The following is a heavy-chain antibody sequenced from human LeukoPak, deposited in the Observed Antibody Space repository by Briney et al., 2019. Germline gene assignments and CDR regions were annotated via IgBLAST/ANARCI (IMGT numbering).Heavy chain of an antibody. CDR3: ARGVSSGWVAYFDY. D-gene: IGHD6-19*01. V-gene: IGHV4-30-2*01. Sequence: SETLSLTCAVSGGSISSGGYSWSWIRQPPGKGLEWIGYIYHSGGTYYNPSLKSRVTISVDRSKNQFSLKLSSVTAADTAVYYCARGVSSGWVAYFDYWGQGTLVTVSS. CDR2: IYHSGGT. CDR1: GGSISSGGYS. J-gene: IGHJ4*02.